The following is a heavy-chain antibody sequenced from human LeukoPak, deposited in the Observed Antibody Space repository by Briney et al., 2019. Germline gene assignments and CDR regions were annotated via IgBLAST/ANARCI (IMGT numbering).Heavy chain of an antibody. J-gene: IGHJ4*02. Sequence: GGSLRLSCAASGFTFSSYNMNWVRQAPGKGLEWVSSISSSGSNKYYADSVRGRFTFSRDNPKNSLYLQMNSLRDEDTAVYYCARANWGSFDYWGQGTLVTVSS. V-gene: IGHV3-48*02. CDR2: ISSSGSNK. D-gene: IGHD7-27*01. CDR3: ARANWGSFDY. CDR1: GFTFSSYN.